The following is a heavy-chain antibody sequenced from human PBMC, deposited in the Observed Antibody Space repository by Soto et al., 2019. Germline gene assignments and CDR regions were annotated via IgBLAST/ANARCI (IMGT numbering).Heavy chain of an antibody. Sequence: SETLSLTCTVSGGSISSTDHYWGWIRQPPGKGLEWLGSIYYAGSTFHNPSLKRRATISVDTSRNQFSLRLSTVSVSYTAFYYCARLVFHCLRGSCHNYCFYGLQVGSQGTTVTVSS. D-gene: IGHD2-15*01. V-gene: IGHV4-39*01. CDR2: IYYAGST. CDR3: ARLVFHCLRGSCHNYCFYGLQV. J-gene: IGHJ6*02. CDR1: GGSISSTDHY.